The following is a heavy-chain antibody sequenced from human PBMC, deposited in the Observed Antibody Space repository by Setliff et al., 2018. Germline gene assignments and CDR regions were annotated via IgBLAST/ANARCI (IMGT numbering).Heavy chain of an antibody. CDR1: GGTFTNYA. J-gene: IGHJ6*03. CDR3: ATERGLVVSATDYYYYMDV. D-gene: IGHD2-15*01. Sequence: SVKVSCKASGGTFTNYAINWVPQAPGQGLEWMGGINPIFGTADYTQNFQGRVTITTDESTSTAYMELSSLRSEDTAIYYCATERGLVVSATDYYYYMDVWGKGTTVTVSS. CDR2: INPIFGTA. V-gene: IGHV1-69*05.